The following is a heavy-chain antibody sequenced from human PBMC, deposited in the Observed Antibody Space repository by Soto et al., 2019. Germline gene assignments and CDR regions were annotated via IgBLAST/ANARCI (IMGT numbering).Heavy chain of an antibody. V-gene: IGHV3-53*01. CDR2: IYSGGST. CDR1: GFTVSSNY. J-gene: IGHJ4*02. Sequence: GSLRLSCAASGFTVSSNYMSWVRQAPGKGLEWVSVIYSGGSTYYADSVKGRFTISRDNSKNTLYLQMNSLRAEDTAVYYCARLAAGYYFDYWGQGTLVTVSS. D-gene: IGHD6-13*01. CDR3: ARLAAGYYFDY.